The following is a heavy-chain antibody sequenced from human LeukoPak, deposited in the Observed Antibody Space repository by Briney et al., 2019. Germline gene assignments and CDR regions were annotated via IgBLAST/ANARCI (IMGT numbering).Heavy chain of an antibody. CDR3: ASRNLYYYDSSGYYLSYWYFDL. Sequence: ASVKVSCKASGYTFTSYDINWVRQATGQGLEWMGWMNPNSGNTGYAQKFQGRVTITADESTSTAYMELSSLRSEDTAVYYCASRNLYYYDSSGYYLSYWYFDLWGRGTLVTVSS. CDR2: MNPNSGNT. V-gene: IGHV1-8*01. CDR1: GYTFTSYD. D-gene: IGHD3-22*01. J-gene: IGHJ2*01.